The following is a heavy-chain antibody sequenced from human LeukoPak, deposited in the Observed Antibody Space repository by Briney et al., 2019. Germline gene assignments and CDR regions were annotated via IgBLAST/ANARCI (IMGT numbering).Heavy chain of an antibody. CDR3: ARGYSYGYDY. CDR2: INPNSGGT. V-gene: IGHV1-2*06. J-gene: IGHJ4*02. D-gene: IGHD5-18*01. CDR1: GYTLTELS. Sequence: GASVKVSRKVSGYTLTELSMHWVRQAPGQGLEWMGRINPNSGGTNYAQKFQGRVTMTRDTSISTAYMELSRLRSDDTAVYYCARGYSYGYDYWGQGTLVTVSS.